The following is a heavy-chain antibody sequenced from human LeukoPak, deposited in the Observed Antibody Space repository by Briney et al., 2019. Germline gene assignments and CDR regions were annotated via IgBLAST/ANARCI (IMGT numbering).Heavy chain of an antibody. CDR3: ARLERDGAGTGTVYYYYYYMDV. V-gene: IGHV3-23*01. D-gene: IGHD6-19*01. Sequence: PGGSLRLSCAASGFTFSSYAMSWVRQAPGKGLEWVSAISGSGGSTYYADSVKGRFTISRDNSKNTLYLQMNSLRAEDTAVYYCARLERDGAGTGTVYYYYYYMDVWGKGTTVTVSS. J-gene: IGHJ6*03. CDR1: GFTFSSYA. CDR2: ISGSGGST.